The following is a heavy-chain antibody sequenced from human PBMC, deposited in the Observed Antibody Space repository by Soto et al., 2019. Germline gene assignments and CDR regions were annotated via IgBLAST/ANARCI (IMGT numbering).Heavy chain of an antibody. CDR3: ARDFYDLSYKFDY. Sequence: EVQLVESGGGLVQPGGSLRLSCAASGFTVSNHYMAWVRQAPGKGLAWVSVIHTGGSTYYADSVKGRFSISRDNSKNTLYLQMSSLRAEDTAVYYCARDFYDLSYKFDYWGQGTLVTVS. D-gene: IGHD3-3*01. CDR1: GFTVSNHY. CDR2: IHTGGST. J-gene: IGHJ4*02. V-gene: IGHV3-66*01.